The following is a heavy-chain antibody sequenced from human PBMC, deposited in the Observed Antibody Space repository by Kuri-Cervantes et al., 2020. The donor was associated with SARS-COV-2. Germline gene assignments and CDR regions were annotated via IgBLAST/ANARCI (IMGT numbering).Heavy chain of an antibody. Sequence: GGSLRLSCAASGFTFSSYWMSWVRQAPGKGLEWVSVIYSGGSTYYADSVKGRFTISRDNSKNTLYLQMNSLRAEDTAVYYCAKAMTVGYYFDYWGQGTLVTVSS. CDR3: AKAMTVGYYFDY. V-gene: IGHV3-23*03. CDR2: IYSGGST. D-gene: IGHD2-21*02. J-gene: IGHJ4*02. CDR1: GFTFSSYW.